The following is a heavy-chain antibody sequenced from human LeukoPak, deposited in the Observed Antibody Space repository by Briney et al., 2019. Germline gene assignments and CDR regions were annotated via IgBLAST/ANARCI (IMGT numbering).Heavy chain of an antibody. V-gene: IGHV3-23*01. J-gene: IGHJ3*02. CDR2: NSGGGGST. Sequence: QPGGSLRLSCAASGLTASHNVNNAMSWVRHAPGKGLEWVSVNSGGGGSTYYADSVKGRFTISRDTSKNTLYLQMNSLRAEDTAVYYCAKAANYYDSSGYYPYDAFDIWGQGTLVTVSA. D-gene: IGHD3-22*01. CDR1: GLTASHNVNNA. CDR3: AKAANYYDSSGYYPYDAFDI.